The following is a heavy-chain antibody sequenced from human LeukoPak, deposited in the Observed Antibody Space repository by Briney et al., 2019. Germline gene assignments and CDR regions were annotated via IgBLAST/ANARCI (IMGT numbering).Heavy chain of an antibody. Sequence: GESLKISCKGSGYSFTTYWVGWVRPMPGKGLEWMGIIYPGDSDTRYSPSFQGQGTTSADKSISTAYLQWSSLKASDTGMYYCARQGSYYGSGSYYLETPASVQVFRDYWGQGTLVTVSS. V-gene: IGHV5-51*01. CDR2: IYPGDSDT. CDR1: GYSFTTYW. J-gene: IGHJ4*02. D-gene: IGHD3-10*01. CDR3: ARQGSYYGSGSYYLETPASVQVFRDY.